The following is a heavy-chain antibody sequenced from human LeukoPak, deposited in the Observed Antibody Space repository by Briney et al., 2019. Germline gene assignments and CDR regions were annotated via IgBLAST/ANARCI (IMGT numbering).Heavy chain of an antibody. D-gene: IGHD1-26*01. V-gene: IGHV3-7*03. CDR3: TRDYRGTFDY. J-gene: IGHJ4*02. CDR1: GFNYNTYW. Sequence: GGSLRLSCVASGFNYNTYWMSWVRQAPGKGLEWVANIKQDGSEKNYVDSVKGRFTISRDNAKNSLYLQMNSLRAEDTAIYYCTRDYRGTFDYWDQGTLVTVSS. CDR2: IKQDGSEK.